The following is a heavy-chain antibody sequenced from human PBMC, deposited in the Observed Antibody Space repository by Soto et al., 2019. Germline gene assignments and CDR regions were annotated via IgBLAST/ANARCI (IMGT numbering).Heavy chain of an antibody. J-gene: IGHJ4*02. CDR2: FDPEDGET. Sequence: GASVKVSCKVSGYTLTELSMHWVRLAPGKGLEWMGGFDPEDGETIYAQKFQGRVTMTEDTSTDTAYMELSSLRSEDTAVYYCATYRDWVPYFDYWGQGTLVTVSS. D-gene: IGHD2-21*01. V-gene: IGHV1-24*01. CDR1: GYTLTELS. CDR3: ATYRDWVPYFDY.